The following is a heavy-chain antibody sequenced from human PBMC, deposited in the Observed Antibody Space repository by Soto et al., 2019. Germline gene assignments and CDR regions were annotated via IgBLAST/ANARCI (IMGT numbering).Heavy chain of an antibody. CDR2: IYPGDSDT. D-gene: IGHD6-19*01. V-gene: IGHV5-51*03. J-gene: IGHJ4*02. Sequence: PGESLKISCKGSGYSFTSYWIGWVRQMPGKGLEWMGIIYPGDSDTRYSPSFQGQVTISADKSISTAYLQWSSLKASDTAMYYCARLIEEDEALGAVAGTQLAFDYWGRGTLVTVSS. CDR1: GYSFTSYW. CDR3: ARLIEEDEALGAVAGTQLAFDY.